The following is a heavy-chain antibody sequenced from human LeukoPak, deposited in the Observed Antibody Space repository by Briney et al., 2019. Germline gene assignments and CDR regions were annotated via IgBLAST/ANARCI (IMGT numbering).Heavy chain of an antibody. CDR1: GFTFSDYY. V-gene: IGHV3-11*01. J-gene: IGHJ6*02. Sequence: PGGSLRLSCAASGFTFSDYYMSWIRQAPGKGLEWVSYISSSGSTIYYADSVKGRFTISRDNAKNSLYLQMSSLRAEDTAVYYCARDPLRYFDYGMDVWGQGTTVTVSS. D-gene: IGHD3-9*01. CDR3: ARDPLRYFDYGMDV. CDR2: ISSSGSTI.